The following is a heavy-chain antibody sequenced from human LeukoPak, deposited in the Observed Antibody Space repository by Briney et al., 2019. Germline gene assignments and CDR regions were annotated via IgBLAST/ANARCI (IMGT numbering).Heavy chain of an antibody. V-gene: IGHV1-3*01. CDR2: INAGNGNT. CDR1: GYTFTSYA. J-gene: IGHJ4*02. Sequence: ASVTVSCKASGYTFTSYAMHWVRQAPGQRLEWMGWINAGNGNTKYSQKFQGRVTITRDTSASTAYMELSSLRSEDTAVYYCARDLDYYDSSGYTDDFDYWGQGTLVTVSS. D-gene: IGHD3-22*01. CDR3: ARDLDYYDSSGYTDDFDY.